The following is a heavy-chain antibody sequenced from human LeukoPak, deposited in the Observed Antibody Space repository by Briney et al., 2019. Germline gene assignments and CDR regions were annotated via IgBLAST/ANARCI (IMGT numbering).Heavy chain of an antibody. D-gene: IGHD1-26*01. Sequence: ASVKVSCKTSGYTFTSYYIHWVRQAPGQGLEWMGIINPSGGSTSYAQKFQGRVTMTRDTSTSTVYMYLSSLRSEGTAVYYCATDPIPRAKSYHNWFDPWGQGTLVTVSS. J-gene: IGHJ5*02. CDR1: GYTFTSYY. CDR3: ATDPIPRAKSYHNWFDP. CDR2: INPSGGST. V-gene: IGHV1-46*01.